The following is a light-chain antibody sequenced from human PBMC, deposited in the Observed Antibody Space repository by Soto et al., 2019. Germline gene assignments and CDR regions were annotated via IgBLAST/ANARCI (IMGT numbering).Light chain of an antibody. Sequence: DIQMTQSPSTLSASVGDRVTITCRASQSISSWLAWYQQKPGKAPKLLIYDASSLESGVPSRFSGSGSGTDFTLTISSLQPEDFATYYCQQYQTFWTFGQGTKVDIK. CDR1: QSISSW. J-gene: IGKJ1*01. CDR3: QQYQTFWT. CDR2: DAS. V-gene: IGKV1-5*01.